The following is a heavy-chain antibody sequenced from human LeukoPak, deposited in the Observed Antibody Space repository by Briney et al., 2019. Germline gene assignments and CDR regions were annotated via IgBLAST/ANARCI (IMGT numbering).Heavy chain of an antibody. J-gene: IGHJ6*02. CDR2: IYYSGST. V-gene: IGHV4-59*08. CDR1: GGSISSYY. CDR3: ARPNDYYYYGMDV. D-gene: IGHD4/OR15-4a*01. Sequence: PSETLSLTCTVSGGSISSYYWSWIRQPPGKGLEWIGYIYYSGSTNYNPSLKSRVTISVDTSKNQFSLKLSSVTAADTAVYYCARPNDYYYYGMDVWGQGTTVTVSS.